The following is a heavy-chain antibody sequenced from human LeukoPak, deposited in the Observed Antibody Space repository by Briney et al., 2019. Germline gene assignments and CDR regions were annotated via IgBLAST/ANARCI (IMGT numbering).Heavy chain of an antibody. V-gene: IGHV1-18*01. CDR1: GYTFTSYG. Sequence: GASVKVSCKASGYTFTSYGISWVRQAPGQGLEWMGWISAYNGNTNYAQKLQGRVTMTTDTSTSTAYMELRSLRSDDTAVYYRARVWWELLPGAGYAFDIWGQGTMVTVSS. D-gene: IGHD1-26*01. J-gene: IGHJ3*02. CDR3: ARVWWELLPGAGYAFDI. CDR2: ISAYNGNT.